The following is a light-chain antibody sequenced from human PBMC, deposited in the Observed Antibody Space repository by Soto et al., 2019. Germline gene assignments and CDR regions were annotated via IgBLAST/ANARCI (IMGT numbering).Light chain of an antibody. V-gene: IGKV1-9*01. J-gene: IGKJ1*01. CDR2: AAS. CDR3: QHYNSYSEA. Sequence: DIQLTQSPSFLSASVGDRVTVTCRASQDISTHFGWYQQTQGKAPKLLIYAASTLQSGVPSRFRGSGSGTEFTLPISRLQPDDFETYYCQHYNSYSEAFGQGTKVDIK. CDR1: QDISTH.